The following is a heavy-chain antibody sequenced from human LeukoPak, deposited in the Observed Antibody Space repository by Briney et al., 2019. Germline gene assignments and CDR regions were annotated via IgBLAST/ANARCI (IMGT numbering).Heavy chain of an antibody. Sequence: SETLSLTCTVSGGSISSYYWSWIRHPPGKGLEWIGYIYYSGSTNYNPSLKSRVTISVDTSKNQFSLKLSSVTSADTAVYYCARGGRFRPGTTDYWGQGTLVTVSS. D-gene: IGHD1-1*01. CDR1: GGSISSYY. CDR2: IYYSGST. J-gene: IGHJ4*02. CDR3: ARGGRFRPGTTDY. V-gene: IGHV4-59*12.